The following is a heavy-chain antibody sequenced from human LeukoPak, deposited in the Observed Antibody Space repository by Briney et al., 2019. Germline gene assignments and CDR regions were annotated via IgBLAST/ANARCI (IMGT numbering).Heavy chain of an antibody. CDR3: ARRDPFDY. CDR2: MNPDGGQK. J-gene: IGHJ4*02. V-gene: IGHV3-7*01. CDR1: GFTFSTYW. Sequence: PGGSLRLSCAASGFTFSTYWMTWVRQAPGKGLEWVANMNPDGGQKYYVDSVKGRFTISRDNAANSLYLQMNNLRDEDTAVYYCARRDPFDYWGQGTMVTVSS.